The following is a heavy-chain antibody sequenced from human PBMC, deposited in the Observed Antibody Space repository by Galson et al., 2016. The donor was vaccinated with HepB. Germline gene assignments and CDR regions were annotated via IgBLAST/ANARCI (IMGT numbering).Heavy chain of an antibody. CDR2: MYHSGSA. CDR1: GDSINSNNW. D-gene: IGHD4-23*01. V-gene: IGHV4-4*02. Sequence: SETLSLTCAVSGDSINSNNWWSWVRQPPGQGLEWIGEMYHSGSANYNPSLKSRVHISLDKSKSQFSLKLSSVTAADTAGYYCARSPPKPPRLYGGNSGIGNWFDPCGQGTLVTVSS. CDR3: ARSPPKPPRLYGGNSGIGNWFDP. J-gene: IGHJ5*02.